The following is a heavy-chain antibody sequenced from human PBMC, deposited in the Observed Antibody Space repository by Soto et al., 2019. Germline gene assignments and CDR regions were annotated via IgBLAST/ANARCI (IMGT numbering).Heavy chain of an antibody. CDR3: ARDPTTGWFDP. J-gene: IGHJ5*02. V-gene: IGHV4-59*01. D-gene: IGHD5-12*01. CDR2: IYYSGST. Sequence: SETLSLTCTVSGGSISSYYWSWIRQPPGKGLEWIGYIYYSGSTNYNPSLKSRVTISVDTSKNQFSLKLSSVTAADTAVYYCARDPTTGWFDPWGQGTLVTVS. CDR1: GGSISSYY.